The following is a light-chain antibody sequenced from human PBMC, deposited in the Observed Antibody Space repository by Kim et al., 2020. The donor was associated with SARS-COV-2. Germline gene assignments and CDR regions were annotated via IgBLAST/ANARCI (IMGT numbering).Light chain of an antibody. J-gene: IGKJ2*02. V-gene: IGKV3-20*01. CDR1: HSLNSMY. CDR3: QQSGGSLPCT. CDR2: AAS. Sequence: PGGRATLSCRASHSLNSMYLAWYQQKLCQAPRLLIYAASSRATGIPDRFSGSGSGTDFTLTISSLEPEDFAVYYCQQSGGSLPCTFGQGTKL.